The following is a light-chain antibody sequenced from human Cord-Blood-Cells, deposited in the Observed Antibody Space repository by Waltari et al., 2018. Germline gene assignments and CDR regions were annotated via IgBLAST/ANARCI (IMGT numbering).Light chain of an antibody. Sequence: EIVLTQSPATLSLSPGERATLSCRASKSVSSYLAWYQQKPGQAPRLLIYDASNRATGIPARFSGSGSGTDFTLTISSLEPEEFAVYYCQQRSNWPPLTFGGGTKVEIK. V-gene: IGKV3-11*01. CDR1: KSVSSY. J-gene: IGKJ4*01. CDR3: QQRSNWPPLT. CDR2: DAS.